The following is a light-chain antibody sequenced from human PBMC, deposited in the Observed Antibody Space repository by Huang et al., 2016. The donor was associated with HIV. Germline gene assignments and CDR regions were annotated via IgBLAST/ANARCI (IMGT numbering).Light chain of an antibody. V-gene: IGKV2-30*01. J-gene: IGKJ4*01. CDR2: KVS. CDR1: QSLLYSDGDTC. CDR3: MQGTHWPLT. Sequence: DVVKTQSPLSLSVTLGQPASISCRSSQSLLYSDGDTCLNWFHQRPGQSPRRLIYKVSNRDSGVPDRFSGSGSGTDFTPKISRVAAEDVGIYYCMQGTHWPLTFGGGTKVEVK.